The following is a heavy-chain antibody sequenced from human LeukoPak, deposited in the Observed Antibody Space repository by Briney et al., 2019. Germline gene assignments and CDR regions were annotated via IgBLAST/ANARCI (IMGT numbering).Heavy chain of an antibody. CDR1: GGSISSYY. V-gene: IGHV4-59*04. Sequence: SETLSLTCTVSGGSISSYYWSWIRQPPGKGLEWMGFIYYSGSSYYNPSLKSRVTMSVDTSKNQFSLKQTSVTAADTAFYYCAGADRHDYGEDYWGQGTLVTVSS. CDR3: AGADRHDYGEDY. D-gene: IGHD4-17*01. CDR2: IYYSGSS. J-gene: IGHJ4*02.